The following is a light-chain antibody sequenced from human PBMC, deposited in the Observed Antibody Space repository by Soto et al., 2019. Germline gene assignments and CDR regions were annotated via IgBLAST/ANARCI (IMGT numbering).Light chain of an antibody. CDR1: QSVSSRY. CDR3: QQYGSSPRT. CDR2: GAS. V-gene: IGKV3-20*01. Sequence: EFVLTQSPGTLSLSPGERATLSCRGSQSVSSRYLAWYQQKPGQAPRLVIYGASSRATGIPDRFSGSGSGTDFNLTISRLETEDFAVYYCQQYGSSPRTFGQGTKVDIK. J-gene: IGKJ1*01.